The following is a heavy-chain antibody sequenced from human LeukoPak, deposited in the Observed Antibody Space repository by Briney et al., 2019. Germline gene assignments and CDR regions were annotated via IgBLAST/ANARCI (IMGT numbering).Heavy chain of an antibody. CDR1: GVSFNDYY. V-gene: IGHV4-34*01. Sequence: SETLSLTCAVSGVSFNDYYWSWVRQTPGKGLEWIGEINHSGYANDSPSLKSRVTISIDTSRKQFSLNLRSVTVADTGIYYCMRMTTGHDYWGQGTLVTVSS. J-gene: IGHJ4*02. CDR3: MRMTTGHDY. D-gene: IGHD4-17*01. CDR2: INHSGYA.